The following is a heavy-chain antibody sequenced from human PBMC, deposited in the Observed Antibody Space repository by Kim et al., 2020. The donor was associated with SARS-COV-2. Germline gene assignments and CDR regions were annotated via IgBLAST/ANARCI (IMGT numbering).Heavy chain of an antibody. V-gene: IGHV1-8*01. D-gene: IGHD3-10*01. Sequence: TGYAQEFHGRVIMTRDASRSTAYMELSNLRSEDTAVYYCARNLYGTGTFEAWGQGTLVTVSS. CDR3: ARNLYGTGTFEA. J-gene: IGHJ5*02. CDR2: T.